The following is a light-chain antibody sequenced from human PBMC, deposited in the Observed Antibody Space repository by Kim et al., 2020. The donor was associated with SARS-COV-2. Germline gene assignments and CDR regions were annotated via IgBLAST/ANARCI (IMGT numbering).Light chain of an antibody. CDR2: DVS. Sequence: GQSITISCTGTSSDVGSYNYVSWYQQHPGTAPKLMIYDVSNRPSGVSNRFSGSKSGNTASLTISGLQAEDEADYYCSSYTSSSTWVFGAGTKLTVL. V-gene: IGLV2-14*03. J-gene: IGLJ3*02. CDR1: SSDVGSYNY. CDR3: SSYTSSSTWV.